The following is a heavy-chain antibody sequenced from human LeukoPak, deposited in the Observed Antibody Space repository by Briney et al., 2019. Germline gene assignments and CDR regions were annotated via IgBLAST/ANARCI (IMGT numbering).Heavy chain of an antibody. CDR2: IIPIFGTA. CDR3: ARSRRYCGSTSCRPSDYYYMDV. CDR1: GGTFSSYA. J-gene: IGHJ6*03. D-gene: IGHD2-2*01. V-gene: IGHV1-69*13. Sequence: ASVKVSCKASGGTFSSYAISWVRQAPGQGLEWMGGIIPIFGTANYAQKFQGRVTITADESTSTAYMELSSLRSEDTAVYYCARSRRYCGSTSCRPSDYYYMDVWDKETTVTVSS.